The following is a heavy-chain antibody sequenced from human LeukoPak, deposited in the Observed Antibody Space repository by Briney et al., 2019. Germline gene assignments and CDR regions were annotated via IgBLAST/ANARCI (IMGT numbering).Heavy chain of an antibody. CDR1: GVRISHTNFY. CDR2: IYFSGTA. J-gene: IGHJ4*02. V-gene: IGHV4-39*01. Sequence: SETLSLTCSVSGVRISHTNFYWGWLRQPPGKGLEWIGGIYFSGTAHHSPSLKSRVTISVDTSKNQFSLKLSSVTAADTAVYYCARHMAPGYSSGWYWGQGTLVTVSS. D-gene: IGHD6-19*01. CDR3: ARHMAPGYSSGWY.